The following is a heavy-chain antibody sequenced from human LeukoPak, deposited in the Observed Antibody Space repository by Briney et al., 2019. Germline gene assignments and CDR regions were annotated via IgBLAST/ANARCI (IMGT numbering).Heavy chain of an antibody. CDR2: INGKGDNT. CDR3: ARFGMVIFYDL. J-gene: IGHJ5*02. V-gene: IGHV3-64*02. Sequence: GGSLRLSCAASGFTFSGFAINWIRQAPGRGLEYVSAINGKGDNTFYTDSVMGRFTIYRDNSKNTLFLHMGSLRGEDTYLYFCARFGMVIFYDLWGQGTLVTVSS. CDR1: GFTFSGFA. D-gene: IGHD2-21*01.